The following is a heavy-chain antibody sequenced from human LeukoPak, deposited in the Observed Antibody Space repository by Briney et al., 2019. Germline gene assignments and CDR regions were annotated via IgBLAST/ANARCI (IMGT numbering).Heavy chain of an antibody. J-gene: IGHJ4*02. CDR3: SRGSDDYKLGNY. CDR2: IYSSEFT. D-gene: IGHD5-24*01. Sequence: PSETLSLTCTVSGGSFDNSYSWTWVRQPPGKRPEWFGTIYSSEFTYYNPSLRSRVTISADTSKNLFSLKLSSVTAADTAIYYCSRGSDDYKLGNYWGLGTLVTVSS. CDR1: GGSFDNSYS. V-gene: IGHV4-39*01.